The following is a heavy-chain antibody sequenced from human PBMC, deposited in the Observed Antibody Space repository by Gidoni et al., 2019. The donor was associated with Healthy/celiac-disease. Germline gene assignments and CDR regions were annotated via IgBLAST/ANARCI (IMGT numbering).Heavy chain of an antibody. CDR3: ARDPSWVAGTGGFDY. CDR1: GFTFSSYA. D-gene: IGHD6-19*01. CDR2: ISYDGSNK. J-gene: IGHJ4*02. Sequence: QVQLVESGGGVVQPGRSLRLSCAASGFTFSSYAMHWVRQAPGKGLEWVAVISYDGSNKYYADSVKGRFTISRDNSKNTLYLQMNSLRAEDTAVYYCARDPSWVAGTGGFDYWGQGTLVTVSS. V-gene: IGHV3-30*04.